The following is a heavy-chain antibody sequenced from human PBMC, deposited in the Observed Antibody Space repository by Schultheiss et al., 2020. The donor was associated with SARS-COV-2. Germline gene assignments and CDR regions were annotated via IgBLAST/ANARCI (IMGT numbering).Heavy chain of an antibody. Sequence: GGSLRLSCAASGFTFSSYSMNWVRQAPGKGLEWVAVISYDGSNKYYADSVKGRFTISRDNSKNTLYLQMNSLRAEDTAVYYCARDRGEAAADPPFSYYYGMDVWGQGTTVTVSS. D-gene: IGHD6-13*01. CDR1: GFTFSSYS. CDR3: ARDRGEAAADPPFSYYYGMDV. CDR2: ISYDGSNK. J-gene: IGHJ6*02. V-gene: IGHV3-30*12.